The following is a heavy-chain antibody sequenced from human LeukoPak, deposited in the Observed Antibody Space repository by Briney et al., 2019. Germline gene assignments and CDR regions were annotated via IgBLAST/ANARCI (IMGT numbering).Heavy chain of an antibody. CDR1: GYTFTGYY. CDR2: INPNSGGT. D-gene: IGHD2-15*01. J-gene: IGHJ4*02. V-gene: IGHV1-2*02. Sequence: ASVKVSCKASGYTFTGYYMHWVRQAPGQRLEWMGWINPNSGGTNYAQKFQGRVTMTRDTSISTAYMELSRLRSDDTAVYYCARERTLTSCYDYWGQGTLVTVSS. CDR3: ARERTLTSCYDY.